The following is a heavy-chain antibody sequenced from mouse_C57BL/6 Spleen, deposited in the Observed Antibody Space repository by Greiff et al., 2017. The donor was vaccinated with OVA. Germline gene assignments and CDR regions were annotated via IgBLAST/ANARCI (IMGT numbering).Heavy chain of an antibody. J-gene: IGHJ1*03. CDR3: ARRGGYDYWYFDV. V-gene: IGHV14-3*01. CDR2: IDPANGTN. CDR1: GFNIKNTY. D-gene: IGHD2-2*01. Sequence: EVKLLESVAELVRPGASVKLSCTASGFNIKNTYMHWVKQRPEQGLEWIGRIDPANGTNKYAPKFQGKATITTDTTYNTAYLQLRSLTSEDTAIYYGARRGGYDYWYFDVWGTGTTVTVSS.